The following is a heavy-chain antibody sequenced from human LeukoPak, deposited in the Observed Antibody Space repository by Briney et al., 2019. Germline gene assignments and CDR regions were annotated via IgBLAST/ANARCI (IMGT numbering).Heavy chain of an antibody. V-gene: IGHV3-64*01. J-gene: IGHJ3*02. Sequence: GRSLRLSCAASGFTFSSYAMHWVRQAPGKGLEYVSAISSNGGSTYYANSVKGRFTISRDNSKNTLYLQMGSLRAEDMAVYYCARVGGGSKGFWNYYDRTDDAFDIWGQGTMVTVSS. CDR2: ISSNGGST. CDR3: ARVGGGSKGFWNYYDRTDDAFDI. D-gene: IGHD3-22*01. CDR1: GFTFSSYA.